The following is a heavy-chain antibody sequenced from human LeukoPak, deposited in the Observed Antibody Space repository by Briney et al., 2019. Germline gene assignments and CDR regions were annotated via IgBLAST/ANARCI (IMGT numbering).Heavy chain of an antibody. Sequence: GGSLRLSCAASGFTFSSYSMNWVRQAPGKGLEWVSSISSSSSYIYYADSVKGRFTISRHKSKNTLYIQMNSLRAEDTAVYYCATARTYYYDSSGYYSEAFDIWGQGTMVTVSS. CDR3: ATARTYYYDSSGYYSEAFDI. D-gene: IGHD3-22*01. CDR1: GFTFSSYS. V-gene: IGHV3-21*04. J-gene: IGHJ3*02. CDR2: ISSSSSYI.